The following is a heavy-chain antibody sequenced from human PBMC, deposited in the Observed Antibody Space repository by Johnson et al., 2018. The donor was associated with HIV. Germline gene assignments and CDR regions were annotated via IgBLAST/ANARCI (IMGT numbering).Heavy chain of an antibody. CDR2: ISWNSDTI. V-gene: IGHV3-9*01. Sequence: QLVESGGGLVQPGGSLRLSCAASGFTIDDDAIHWVRQAPGKGLEWVSGISWNSDTIGYADSVKGRFAISRDNAKNSLYLQMNSLRAEDTALYYCAKGGPLFVDAFDIWGQGTMVTVSS. D-gene: IGHD3-3*01. CDR3: AKGGPLFVDAFDI. CDR1: GFTIDDDA. J-gene: IGHJ3*02.